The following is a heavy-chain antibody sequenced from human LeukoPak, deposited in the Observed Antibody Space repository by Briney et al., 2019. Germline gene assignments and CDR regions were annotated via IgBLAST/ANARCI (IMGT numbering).Heavy chain of an antibody. Sequence: GGSLRLSCAASGFTFSSYWMSWVRQAPGKGLQWVANIRHDGGDKYYVDSVRGRFTISRGNAKNSLYLQMDSLRAEDTAVYYCARAPMSPAPADYWGQGTLVAVSS. CDR3: ARAPMSPAPADY. V-gene: IGHV3-7*01. CDR2: IRHDGGDK. CDR1: GFTFSSYW. J-gene: IGHJ4*02.